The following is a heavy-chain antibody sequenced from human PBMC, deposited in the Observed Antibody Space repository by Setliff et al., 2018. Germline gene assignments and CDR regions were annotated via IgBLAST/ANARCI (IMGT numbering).Heavy chain of an antibody. D-gene: IGHD6-19*01. CDR3: ARDSSGWSGFSRLVGVYYYYMDV. CDR2: INTNTGNP. J-gene: IGHJ6*03. CDR1: GYTFTRYA. V-gene: IGHV7-4-1*04. Sequence: GASVKVSCKASGYTFTRYAMNWVRQAPGQGLEWMGWINTNTGNPTYAQGFTGRFVFSLDTSVSMAYLQISSLKAEDTAVYYCARDSSGWSGFSRLVGVYYYYMDVWGKGTTVTVSS.